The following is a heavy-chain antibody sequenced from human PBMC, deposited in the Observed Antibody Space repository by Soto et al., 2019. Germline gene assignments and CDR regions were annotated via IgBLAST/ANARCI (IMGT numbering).Heavy chain of an antibody. J-gene: IGHJ4*02. CDR2: IGPYGNTI. V-gene: IGHV3-11*01. Sequence: GGSLRLSCAASGFSFRDYFMSWIRQAPGKGLEWVSYIGPYGNTIYYADSVKGRFTISRDDATNSLHLHMNSLRTEDTAVYYCARDDHTYGVYWGQGTPVTVSS. CDR1: GFSFRDYF. D-gene: IGHD2-21*01. CDR3: ARDDHTYGVY.